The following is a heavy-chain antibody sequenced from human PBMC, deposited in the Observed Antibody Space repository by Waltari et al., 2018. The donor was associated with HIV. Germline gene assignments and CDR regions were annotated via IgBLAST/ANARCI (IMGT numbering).Heavy chain of an antibody. D-gene: IGHD3-22*01. CDR2: IYYSGST. V-gene: IGHV4-39*01. CDR1: GGSISSSSYY. CDR3: ASRGHDSSGSRMIDY. Sequence: QLQLQESGPGLVKTSETLSLTCTVSGGSISSSSYYWGWLRQPPGKGLEWIGSIYYSGSTYYNPSLKSRVTISVDTSKNQFSLKLSSVTAADTAVYYCASRGHDSSGSRMIDYWGQGTLVTVSS. J-gene: IGHJ4*02.